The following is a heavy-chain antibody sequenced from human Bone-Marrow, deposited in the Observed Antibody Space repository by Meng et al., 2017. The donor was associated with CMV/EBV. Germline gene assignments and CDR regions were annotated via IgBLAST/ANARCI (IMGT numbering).Heavy chain of an antibody. D-gene: IGHD2-2*01. J-gene: IGHJ6*02. CDR2: IYYSGST. Sequence: SETLSLTCTVSGGSISSYYWSWIRQPPGKGLEWIGYIYYSGSTNYNPSLKSRVTISVDTSKNQFSLKLSPVTAADTAVYYCARVSPTIHYYYYGMDVWGQGTTVTVSS. CDR1: GGSISSYY. V-gene: IGHV4-59*01. CDR3: ARVSPTIHYYYYGMDV.